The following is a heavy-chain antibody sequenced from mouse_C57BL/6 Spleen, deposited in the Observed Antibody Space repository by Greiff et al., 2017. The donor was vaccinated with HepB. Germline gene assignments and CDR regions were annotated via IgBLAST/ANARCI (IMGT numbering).Heavy chain of an antibody. CDR3: TRLDYGSREAY. V-gene: IGHV1-15*01. Sequence: VQLQQSGAELVRPGASVTLSCKASGYTFTDYEMHWVKQTPVHGLEWIGAIDPETGGTAYNQKFQGKAILTADKSSSTAYMELRSLTSEDSAVYYCTRLDYGSREAYWGQGTLVTVSA. CDR2: IDPETGGT. CDR1: GYTFTDYE. J-gene: IGHJ3*01. D-gene: IGHD1-1*01.